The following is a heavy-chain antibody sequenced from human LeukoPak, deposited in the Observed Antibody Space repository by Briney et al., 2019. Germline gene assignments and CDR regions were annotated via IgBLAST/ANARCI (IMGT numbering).Heavy chain of an antibody. V-gene: IGHV4-34*01. CDR1: GGSISSYY. CDR3: ARALTPLDIVVVPAASPGGMDV. Sequence: SETLSLTCTVSGGSISSYYWSWIRQPPGKGLEWIGEINHSGSTNYNPSLKSRVTISGDTSKNQFSLKLSSVTAADTAVYYCARALTPLDIVVVPAASPGGMDVWGQGTTVTVSS. CDR2: INHSGST. D-gene: IGHD2-2*01. J-gene: IGHJ6*02.